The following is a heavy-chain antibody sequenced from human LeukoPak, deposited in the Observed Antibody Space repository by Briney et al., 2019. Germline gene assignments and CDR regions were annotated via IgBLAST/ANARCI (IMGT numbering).Heavy chain of an antibody. D-gene: IGHD1-7*01. J-gene: IGHJ4*02. CDR2: IAPNSGAT. CDR1: GYTFTGYY. V-gene: IGHV1-2*02. CDR3: AMGQGLELSPRRPTSYYFDY. Sequence: ASVKVSCKTSGYTFTGYYIHLLRQAPGQGLEWMAWIAPNSGATNYAHKFQGRVTMTRDTSISTAYMEVSSLRSDDTAVYYCAMGQGLELSPRRPTSYYFDYWGQGTLVTVSS.